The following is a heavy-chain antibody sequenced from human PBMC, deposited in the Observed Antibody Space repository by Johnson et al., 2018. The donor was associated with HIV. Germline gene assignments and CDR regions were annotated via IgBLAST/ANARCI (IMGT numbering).Heavy chain of an antibody. CDR2: IKQDGSEK. CDR1: GFSFTNAW. Sequence: VQLVESGGGCAKPGGSLRLSCAVSGFSFTNAWMSWVRQAPGKGLEWVANIKQDGSEKYYVDSVKGRFTISRDNAKNSLYLQMNSLRAEDTAVYYCAKDTRWQRLGTFDIWGQGTLVTVSS. J-gene: IGHJ3*02. V-gene: IGHV3-7*01. D-gene: IGHD5-24*01. CDR3: AKDTRWQRLGTFDI.